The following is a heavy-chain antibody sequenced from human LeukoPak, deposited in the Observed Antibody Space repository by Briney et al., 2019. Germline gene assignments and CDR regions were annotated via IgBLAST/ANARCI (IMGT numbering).Heavy chain of an antibody. CDR1: GFTFSSYG. CDR2: IRYDGSNK. J-gene: IGHJ4*02. Sequence: PGGSLRLSCAASGFTFSSYGMHWVRQAPGKGLEWVAFIRYDGSNKYYADSVKGRFTISRDNSKNTLYLQMNSLRAEDTAVYYCAKLGETDAYFDYWGQGTLVTVSS. CDR3: AKLGETDAYFDY. D-gene: IGHD1-14*01. V-gene: IGHV3-30*02.